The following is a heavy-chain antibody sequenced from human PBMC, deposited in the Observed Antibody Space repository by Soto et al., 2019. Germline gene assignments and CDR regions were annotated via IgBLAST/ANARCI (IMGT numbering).Heavy chain of an antibody. J-gene: IGHJ5*02. CDR1: GGSFSGYY. CDR3: ARCPKDIVVVPDAMPAWFDP. Sequence: SETLSLTCAVYGGSFSGYYWSWIRQPPGKGLEWIGEINHSGSTNYNPSLKSRVTISVDTSKNQFSLKLSSVTAADTAVYYCARCPKDIVVVPDAMPAWFDPWGQGTLVTVSS. D-gene: IGHD2-2*01. CDR2: INHSGST. V-gene: IGHV4-34*01.